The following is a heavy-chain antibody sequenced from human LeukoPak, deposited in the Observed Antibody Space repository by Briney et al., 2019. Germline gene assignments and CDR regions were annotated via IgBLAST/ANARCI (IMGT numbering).Heavy chain of an antibody. CDR3: ARVRYYDSSGYYCATFDY. Sequence: ASVKVSCKASGYTFTGYYMHWVRQAPGQGLEWMGWINPNSGGTNYAQKFQGRVTMTRDTSISTAYMELSRLRSDDTAVYYCARVRYYDSSGYYCATFDYWGQGTLVTVSS. V-gene: IGHV1-2*02. CDR2: INPNSGGT. J-gene: IGHJ4*02. D-gene: IGHD3-22*01. CDR1: GYTFTGYY.